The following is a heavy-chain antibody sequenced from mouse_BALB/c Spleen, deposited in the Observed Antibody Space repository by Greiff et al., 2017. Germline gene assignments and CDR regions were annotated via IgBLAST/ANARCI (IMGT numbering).Heavy chain of an antibody. CDR2: IYPGNSDT. CDR3: TRLPNYGSSLYYAMDY. V-gene: IGHV1-5*01. D-gene: IGHD1-1*01. Sequence: EVQLQQSGTVLARPGASVKMSCKASGYTFTSYWMHWVKQRPGQGLEWIGAIYPGNSDTSYNQKFKGKAKLTAVTSTSTAYMELSSLTNEDSAVYYCTRLPNYGSSLYYAMDYWGQGTSVTVSS. CDR1: GYTFTSYW. J-gene: IGHJ4*01.